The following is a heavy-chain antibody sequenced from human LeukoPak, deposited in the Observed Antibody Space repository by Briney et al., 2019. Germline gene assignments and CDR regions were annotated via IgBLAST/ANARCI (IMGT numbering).Heavy chain of an antibody. CDR2: INPSGGST. V-gene: IGHV1-46*01. J-gene: IGHJ4*02. D-gene: IGHD6-19*01. Sequence: ASVKVSCKASGYTFTSYYMHWVRQAPGQGLEWMGIINPSGGSTSYAQKFQGRVTMTRDTSISTAYMELSSLTFDDTAVYYCARAVTGYDYWGQGTLVTVSS. CDR3: ARAVTGYDY. CDR1: GYTFTSYY.